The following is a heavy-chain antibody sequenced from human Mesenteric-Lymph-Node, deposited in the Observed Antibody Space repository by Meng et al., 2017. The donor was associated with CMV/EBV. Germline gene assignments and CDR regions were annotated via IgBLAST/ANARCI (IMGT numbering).Heavy chain of an antibody. V-gene: IGHV3-23*03. J-gene: IGHJ4*02. Sequence: GESLKISCAASGLTFSSYAMTWVRQAPGEGLEWVSITYSDARTTYYADSVKGRFTISRDDSKNTLYLQMNSLRAEDTALYYCAKDKAFSSSWNFFDCWGQGTLVTVSS. CDR3: AKDKAFSSSWNFFDC. D-gene: IGHD6-13*01. CDR2: TYSDARTT. CDR1: GLTFSSYA.